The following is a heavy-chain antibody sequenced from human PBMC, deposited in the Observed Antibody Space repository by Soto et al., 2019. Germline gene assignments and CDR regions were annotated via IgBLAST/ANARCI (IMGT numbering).Heavy chain of an antibody. CDR1: GFAIRSNA. D-gene: IGHD6-13*01. V-gene: IGHV3-30*04. CDR2: ISFEGSYK. CDR3: VRAAGIAAAGSSQGVL. J-gene: IGHJ4*02. Sequence: QVQLVESGGGVVQPRRSLRLSCEASGFAIRSNAIHWVRQAPGKGLEWVAVISFEGSYKYYADSVKGRFTVSRDNSKNTVSLQMDSLTGEDSALYYCVRAAGIAAAGSSQGVLWGQGTLVTVSS.